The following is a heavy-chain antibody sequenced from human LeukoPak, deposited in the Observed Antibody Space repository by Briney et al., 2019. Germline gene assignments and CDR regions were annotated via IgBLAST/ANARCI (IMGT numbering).Heavy chain of an antibody. J-gene: IGHJ4*02. Sequence: GGSLTLSCTVSGFTVSSNSMSWVRQAPGKGLEWVSFIYSGGNTHYSDSVKGRFTISRDNAKNSLYLQMNSLRAEDTAVYYCARVFGAGYSDYWGQGTLVTVSS. CDR2: IYSGGNT. V-gene: IGHV3-53*01. CDR1: GFTVSSNS. D-gene: IGHD4/OR15-4a*01. CDR3: ARVFGAGYSDY.